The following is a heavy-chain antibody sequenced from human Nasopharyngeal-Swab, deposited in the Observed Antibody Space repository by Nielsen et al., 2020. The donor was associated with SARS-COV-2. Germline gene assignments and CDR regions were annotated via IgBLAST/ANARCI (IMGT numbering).Heavy chain of an antibody. CDR2: ISELGSGI. V-gene: IGHV3-23*01. J-gene: IGHJ4*02. Sequence: GGSLRLSCAASGFSITTYGMTWVRQAPGKGLEWVSGISELGSGIYYADSVRGWFSISRDTSKNTVYLQMNTVRAEDTGLYYCARGLTGHIVQWIPSPYWGQGTLVTVSS. CDR3: ARGLTGHIVQWIPSPY. CDR1: GFSITTYG. D-gene: IGHD1-14*01.